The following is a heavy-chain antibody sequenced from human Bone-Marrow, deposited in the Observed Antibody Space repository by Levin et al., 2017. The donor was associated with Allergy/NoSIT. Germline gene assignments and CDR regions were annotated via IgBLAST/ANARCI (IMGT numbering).Heavy chain of an antibody. CDR3: ARGWTTVSYLGYFDY. Sequence: ESLKISCTVSGGSISSYYWSWIRQPPGKGLEWIGYIYYSGSTNYNPSLKSRVTISVDTSKNQFSLKLSSVTAADTAVYYCARGWTTVSYLGYFDYWGQGTLVTVSS. D-gene: IGHD4-11*01. V-gene: IGHV4-59*01. CDR1: GGSISSYY. J-gene: IGHJ4*02. CDR2: IYYSGST.